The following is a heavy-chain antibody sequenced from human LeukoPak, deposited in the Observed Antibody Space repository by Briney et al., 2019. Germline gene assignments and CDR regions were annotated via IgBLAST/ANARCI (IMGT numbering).Heavy chain of an antibody. CDR2: IIPIFGTA. CDR3: ARDQNYYDSSGYYHLGY. J-gene: IGHJ4*02. Sequence: SVKVSCKASGGTFSSYAISWVRQAPGQGLEWMGGIIPIFGTANYAQKFQGRVTITADESTSTAYMELSSLRSEDTAVYYCARDQNYYDSSGYYHLGYWGQGTLVTVSS. CDR1: GGTFSSYA. V-gene: IGHV1-69*13. D-gene: IGHD3-22*01.